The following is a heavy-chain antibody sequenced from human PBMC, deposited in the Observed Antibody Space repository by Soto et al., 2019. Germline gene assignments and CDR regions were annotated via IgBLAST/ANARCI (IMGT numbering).Heavy chain of an antibody. CDR1: AIPFSSNV. CDR2: ISHDSMKE. D-gene: IGHD1-7*01. Sequence: QVQLVESGGGVVQPGRSLRLSCAASAIPFSSNVMHWVRQAPGKGLEWVAIISHDSMKEHYTDSVKGRFTISRDNSKNTMFLQMDSLRVEDTGIYYCVRDRAGTNYYGFDIWGQGTTVTVSS. J-gene: IGHJ6*02. V-gene: IGHV3-30*04. CDR3: VRDRAGTNYYGFDI.